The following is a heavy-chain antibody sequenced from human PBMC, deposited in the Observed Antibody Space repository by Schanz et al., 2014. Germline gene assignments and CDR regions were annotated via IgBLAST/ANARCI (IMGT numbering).Heavy chain of an antibody. D-gene: IGHD1-7*01. J-gene: IGHJ4*02. Sequence: QVQLQQWGAGLLKPSETLSLTCAFSGGSFSGYWWTWVRQPPGRGLEWIGEVNHIGYTNYNPSLTSRVTISVDMSKNPFSLRLSSLTAADTAAYYCATWSGTRLFDNWGQGTPVTVSS. CDR1: GGSFSGYW. CDR2: VNHIGYT. V-gene: IGHV4-34*01. CDR3: ATWSGTRLFDN.